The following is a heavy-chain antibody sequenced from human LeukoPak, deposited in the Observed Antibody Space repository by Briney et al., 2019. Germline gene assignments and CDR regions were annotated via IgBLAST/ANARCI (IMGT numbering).Heavy chain of an antibody. D-gene: IGHD5/OR15-5a*01. CDR3: ARERDLRGAYCMDV. Sequence: GGSLRLSCAASGFTFRTYWMHWVRQAPGKGLVWVSRISSDGRNTIYPDAVKGRFTISRDNTNNIPYLQMNSLRGDDTAVYYCARERDLRGAYCMDVWGKGTTVTVSS. J-gene: IGHJ6*03. CDR2: ISSDGRNT. CDR1: GFTFRTYW. V-gene: IGHV3-74*01.